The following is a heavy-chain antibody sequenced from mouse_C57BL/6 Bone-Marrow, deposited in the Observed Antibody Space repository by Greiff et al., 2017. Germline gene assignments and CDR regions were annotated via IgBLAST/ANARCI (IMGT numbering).Heavy chain of an antibody. Sequence: QVQLKESGAELARPGASVKLSCKASGYTFTSYGISWVKQRTGQGLEWIGEIYPRSGNTYYNEKFKGKATLTADKSSSTAYMELRSLTSEDSAVYFCARWLLLRTRRNAMDYWGQGTSVTVSS. D-gene: IGHD1-1*01. J-gene: IGHJ4*01. CDR3: ARWLLLRTRRNAMDY. V-gene: IGHV1-81*01. CDR1: GYTFTSYG. CDR2: IYPRSGNT.